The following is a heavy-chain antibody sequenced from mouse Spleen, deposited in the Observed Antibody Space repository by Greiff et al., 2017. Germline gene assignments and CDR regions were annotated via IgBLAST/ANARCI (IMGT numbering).Heavy chain of an antibody. CDR1: GFTFSDYY. CDR3: ARLGYYYGSPYAMDY. CDR2: ISNGGGST. J-gene: IGHJ4*01. Sequence: EVMLVESGGGLVQPGGSLKLSCATSGFTFSDYYMYWVRQTPEKRLEWVAYISNGGGSTYYPDTVKGRFTISRDNAKNTLYLQMSRLKSEDTAMYYCARLGYYYGSPYAMDYWGQGTSVTVSS. V-gene: IGHV5-12*02. D-gene: IGHD1-1*01.